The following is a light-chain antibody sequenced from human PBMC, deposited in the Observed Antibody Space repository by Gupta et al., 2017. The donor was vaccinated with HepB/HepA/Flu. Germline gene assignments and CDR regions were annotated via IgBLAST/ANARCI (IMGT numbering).Light chain of an antibody. J-gene: IGKJ4*01. CDR1: QDIKTS. CDR3: QQEKDWPLT. CDR2: DAS. V-gene: IGKV3-15*01. Sequence: EIVMTQSPATLSVSPGERATLSCRASQDIKTSLAWYQHKPGQVPRLLIYDASTRASGFPARFSGSGSGTEFTLTISSLQSEDFAVYYCQQEKDWPLTFGGGTKVEIK.